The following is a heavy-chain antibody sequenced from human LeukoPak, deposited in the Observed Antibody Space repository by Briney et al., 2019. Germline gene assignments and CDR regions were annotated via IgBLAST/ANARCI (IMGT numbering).Heavy chain of an antibody. CDR1: RGSPSGGAYY. CDR3: ACIWGGDEYYFDY. D-gene: IGHD7-27*01. J-gene: IGHJ4*02. V-gene: IGHV4-30-4*01. Sequence: PPQTPSPTPTLSRGSPSGGAYYSGSIRPPPRKSLEWILYMYHRGSTCHNPSRKHRVTIAVDTSKNQFSLRLSSVTGADTAVYYCACIWGGDEYYFDYWGQGSLVTVSS. CDR2: MYHRGST.